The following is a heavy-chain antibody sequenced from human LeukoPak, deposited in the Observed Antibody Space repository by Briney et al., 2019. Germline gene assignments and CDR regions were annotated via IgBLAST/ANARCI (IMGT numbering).Heavy chain of an antibody. CDR2: ISAYNGNT. V-gene: IGHV1-18*01. D-gene: IGHD3-10*01. J-gene: IGHJ4*02. CDR3: ARDLFNPSSTGFDY. Sequence: ASVKVSCKASGYSFTSYGISWVRQAPGQGLEWMGWISAYNGNTNYAQKLQGRVTMSTGTSTSTAYMELRSLRSDDTAVYYCARDLFNPSSTGFDYWGQGTLVTVSS. CDR1: GYSFTSYG.